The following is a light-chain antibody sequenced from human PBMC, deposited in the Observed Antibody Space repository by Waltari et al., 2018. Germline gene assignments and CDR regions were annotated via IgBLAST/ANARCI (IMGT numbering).Light chain of an antibody. CDR3: QQFDKWPPRYT. V-gene: IGKV3-15*01. Sequence: TQSPATLSMSPRETATLSCRASQSVSTNLAWYQQKVGQAPRLLIFAASTRATGVPVRFSGSGSGTEFTLSISSLQSEDFAVYYCQQFDKWPPRYTFGPGTKLEMK. CDR2: AAS. J-gene: IGKJ2*01. CDR1: QSVSTN.